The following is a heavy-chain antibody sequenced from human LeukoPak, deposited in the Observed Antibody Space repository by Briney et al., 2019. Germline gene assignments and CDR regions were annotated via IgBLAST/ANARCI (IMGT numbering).Heavy chain of an antibody. D-gene: IGHD2-21*02. CDR3: AKRDRPCSGDCSAPYYFDY. CDR2: ISSSGADT. CDR1: GLTFTRHV. J-gene: IGHJ4*02. V-gene: IGHV3-23*01. Sequence: PGGSLMLSGTHSGLTFTRHVISRVRQATGNGLECVSSISSSGADTYYADSVKGRFTIARDNSKNTLYLQMSSLRAEDTAVYYCAKRDRPCSGDCSAPYYFDYWGQGTLVTVSS.